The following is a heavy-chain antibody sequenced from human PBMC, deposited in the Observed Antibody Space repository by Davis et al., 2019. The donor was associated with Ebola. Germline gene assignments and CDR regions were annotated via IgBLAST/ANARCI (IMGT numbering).Heavy chain of an antibody. Sequence: PGGSLGLSCAASGFTFSSYAMSWVRQAPGKGLEWVSAISGSGGSTYYADSVKGRFTISRDNAKNSLYLQMNSLRAEDTAVYYCARDRGWVDYWGQGTLVTVSS. CDR3: ARDRGWVDY. J-gene: IGHJ4*02. CDR1: GFTFSSYA. CDR2: ISGSGGST. D-gene: IGHD6-19*01. V-gene: IGHV3-23*01.